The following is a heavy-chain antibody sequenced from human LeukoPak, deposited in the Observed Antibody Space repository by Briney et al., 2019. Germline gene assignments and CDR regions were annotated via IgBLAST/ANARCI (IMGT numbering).Heavy chain of an antibody. J-gene: IGHJ6*02. CDR3: ARTPLGYYYGSGTYSYGMDV. Sequence: SETLSLTCAVFGGSIRNHYLSWIRKPPGKGLEWIGHISYSGSTNYNPSLKSRVTISVDTSKNQFSLKLTSVTAADTAVYCCARTPLGYYYGSGTYSYGMDVGGQGTTVTVSS. V-gene: IGHV4-59*08. CDR1: GGSIRNHY. CDR2: ISYSGST. D-gene: IGHD3-10*01.